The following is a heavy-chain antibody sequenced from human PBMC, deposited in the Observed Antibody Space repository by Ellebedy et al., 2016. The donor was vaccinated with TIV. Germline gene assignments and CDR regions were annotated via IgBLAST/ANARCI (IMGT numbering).Heavy chain of an antibody. Sequence: GESLKISXAASGFTFSSFGMHWVRQAPGKGLEWVSSISSSSSYIYYADSVKGRFTISRDNAKNSLYLQMNSLRAEDTAVYYCARDGEYSSSSPWFDPWGQGTLVTVSS. CDR1: GFTFSSFG. CDR2: ISSSSSYI. CDR3: ARDGEYSSSSPWFDP. J-gene: IGHJ5*02. V-gene: IGHV3-21*01. D-gene: IGHD6-6*01.